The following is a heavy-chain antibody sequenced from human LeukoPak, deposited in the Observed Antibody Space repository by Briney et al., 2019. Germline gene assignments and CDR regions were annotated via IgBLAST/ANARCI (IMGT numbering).Heavy chain of an antibody. Sequence: PRGSLRLSCAASGFTFSSFAMHWVRQAPGKGLEYVSGISRDGRSTFYADSVKGRFTISRDNSKNTLYLQMGSLRAEDMAVYYCAIQIRGVIYWGQGTLVTVSS. V-gene: IGHV3-64*02. CDR3: AIQIRGVIY. D-gene: IGHD3-10*01. J-gene: IGHJ4*02. CDR1: GFTFSSFA. CDR2: ISRDGRST.